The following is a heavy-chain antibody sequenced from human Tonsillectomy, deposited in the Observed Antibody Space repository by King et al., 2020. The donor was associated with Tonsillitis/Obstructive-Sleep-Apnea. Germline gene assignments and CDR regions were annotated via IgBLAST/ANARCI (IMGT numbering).Heavy chain of an antibody. Sequence: VQLVESGGGLIQPGGSLRLSCAASGFTVSSNYMSWVRQAPGKGLEWVSVIYSGGSTYYADSVKGRFTISRDKSKNTLYLQMNSLRAEDTAVYYCARAPARGYYDFWSGYYYFDYWGQGTLVTVSS. CDR1: GFTVSSNY. V-gene: IGHV3-53*01. CDR2: IYSGGST. J-gene: IGHJ4*02. D-gene: IGHD3-3*01. CDR3: ARAPARGYYDFWSGYYYFDY.